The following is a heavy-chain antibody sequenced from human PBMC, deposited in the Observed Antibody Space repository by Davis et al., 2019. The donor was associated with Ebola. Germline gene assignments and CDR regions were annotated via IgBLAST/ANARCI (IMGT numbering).Heavy chain of an antibody. V-gene: IGHV3-7*01. D-gene: IGHD3-3*01. CDR2: IKQDGSEK. J-gene: IGHJ4*02. CDR3: ARRGDFWSGYSFDY. Sequence: GGPLRLSCVVSGFTFSSYWMSWVRQAPGKGLEWVATIKQDGSEKYYVDSVKGRFTISRDNAKKSLYLQMKSLRAEDTAVYYCARRGDFWSGYSFDYWGQGTLVSVSS. CDR1: GFTFSSYW.